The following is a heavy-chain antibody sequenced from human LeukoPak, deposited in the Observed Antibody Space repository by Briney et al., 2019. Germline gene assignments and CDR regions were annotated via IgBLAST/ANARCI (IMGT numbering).Heavy chain of an antibody. Sequence: SETLSLTCTVSGGSISSSSYYWGWIRQPPGKGLEWIGSIYYSGSTYYNPSLKSRVTISVDTSKNQFSLKLSSVTAADTAVYYCARLLSRITGTTRDYWGQGTLVTVSS. CDR1: GGSISSSSYY. J-gene: IGHJ4*02. CDR3: ARLLSRITGTTRDY. D-gene: IGHD1-7*01. V-gene: IGHV4-39*01. CDR2: IYYSGST.